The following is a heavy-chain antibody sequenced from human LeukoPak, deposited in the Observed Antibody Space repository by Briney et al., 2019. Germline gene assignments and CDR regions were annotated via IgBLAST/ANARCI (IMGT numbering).Heavy chain of an antibody. CDR2: IYTSGST. V-gene: IGHV4-4*07. CDR1: GGSISSYY. Sequence: SETLPLTCTVSGGSISSYYWSWIRQPAGKGLEWIGRIYTSGSTNYNPSLKSRVTMSVDTSKNQFSLKLSSVTAADTAVYYCARDLCTNGVCYPNDAFDIWGQGTMVTVSS. J-gene: IGHJ3*02. CDR3: ARDLCTNGVCYPNDAFDI. D-gene: IGHD2-8*01.